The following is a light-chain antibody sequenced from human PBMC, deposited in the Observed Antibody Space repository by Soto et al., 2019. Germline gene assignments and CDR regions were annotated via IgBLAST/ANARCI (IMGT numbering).Light chain of an antibody. Sequence: SYELTQPPSVSVSPGQTASITCSGDKLGDKYACWYQQKPGQSPVLVIYQDTKRPSGIPERFSGSNSGNTATLTISGTQALDEADYYCQARDSSIVVFGGGTEVTVL. CDR1: KLGDKY. CDR2: QDT. CDR3: QARDSSIVV. J-gene: IGLJ2*01. V-gene: IGLV3-1*01.